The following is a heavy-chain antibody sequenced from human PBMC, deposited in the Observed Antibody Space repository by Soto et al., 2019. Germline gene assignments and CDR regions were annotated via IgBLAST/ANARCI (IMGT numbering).Heavy chain of an antibody. CDR3: ANNLYGYYVSPDN. Sequence: SLTLSLTCTVSGGSIGNYYCSWIRQPPGKGLEWIGYIHYSGSTWNNPSLKSRVTISVDKSRNQFSLKLSSVPAAATAVYFCANNLYGYYVSPDNWGQGTMVTASS. V-gene: IGHV4-59*01. CDR1: GGSIGNYY. J-gene: IGHJ4*03. D-gene: IGHD3-3*01. CDR2: IHYSGST.